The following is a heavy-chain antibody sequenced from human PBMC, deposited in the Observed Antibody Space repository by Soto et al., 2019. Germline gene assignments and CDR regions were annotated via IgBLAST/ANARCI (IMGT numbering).Heavy chain of an antibody. V-gene: IGHV1-69*08. CDR2: IIPIFGIA. CDR3: AREDRDRETGLVPAAIDGMDV. J-gene: IGHJ6*02. Sequence: QVQLVQSGAEVKKPGSSVKVSCKASGGTFSRYSITWVRQAPGHGLEWIGRIIPIFGIASYAQKFQGRVTITADESTSTAYKELGSLRSDDTAVYYCAREDRDRETGLVPAAIDGMDVWGQGTTVTVSS. CDR1: GGTFSRYS. D-gene: IGHD2-2*01.